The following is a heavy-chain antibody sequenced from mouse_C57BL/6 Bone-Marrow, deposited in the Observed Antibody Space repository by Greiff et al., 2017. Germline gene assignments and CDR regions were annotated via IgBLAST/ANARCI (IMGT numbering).Heavy chain of an antibody. Sequence: QVQLKESGPELVKPGASVKISCKASGYAFSSSWMNWVKQRPGKGLEWIGRIYPGDGDTNYNGKFKGKATLTADKSSSTAYMQLSSLTSEDSAVYFCARPLGAMDYWGQGTSVTVSS. CDR3: ARPLGAMDY. CDR2: IYPGDGDT. CDR1: GYAFSSSW. V-gene: IGHV1-82*01. J-gene: IGHJ4*01.